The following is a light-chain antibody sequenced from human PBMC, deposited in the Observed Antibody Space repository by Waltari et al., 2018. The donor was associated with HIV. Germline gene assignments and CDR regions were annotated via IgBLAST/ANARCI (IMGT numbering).Light chain of an antibody. CDR3: SSYTSSSTLVV. V-gene: IGLV2-14*01. CDR1: SSDVGGYNY. J-gene: IGLJ2*01. CDR2: EVS. Sequence: QSALTQPASVSGSPGQSITISCTGTSSDVGGYNYVSWYQQHPGKAPKLMIYEVSNRPSGVSNLFSGSNSGNTAALSISGLQAEDEADYYCSSYTSSSTLVVFGGGTKLTVL.